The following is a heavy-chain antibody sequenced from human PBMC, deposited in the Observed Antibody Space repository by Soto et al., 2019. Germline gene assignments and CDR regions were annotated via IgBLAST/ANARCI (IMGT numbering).Heavy chain of an antibody. CDR2: IHYSGST. CDR3: AGDSSSSRFFY. J-gene: IGHJ4*02. CDR1: GASISSYY. D-gene: IGHD6-6*01. V-gene: IGHV4-59*08. Sequence: QVQLQESGPGLVKPSETLSLTCTVSGASISSYYWTWIRQPPGKGLEWIGYIHYSGSTNYSPSLKSRISISLDTSKYQFSLKLSSVTAADTAVYYCAGDSSSSRFFYWGQGALVTVSS.